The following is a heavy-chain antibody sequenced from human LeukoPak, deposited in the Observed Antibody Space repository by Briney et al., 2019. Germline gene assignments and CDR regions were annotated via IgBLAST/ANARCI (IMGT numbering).Heavy chain of an antibody. V-gene: IGHV3-30*02. Sequence: GGSLRLPCAASGFTFSSYGMHWVRQAPGKGLEWVAFIRYDGSNKYYADSVKGRFTISRDNSKNTLYLQMNSLRAEDTAVYYCAKGLTYYYDSSGYYYYYYYMDVWGKGTTVTVSS. J-gene: IGHJ6*03. CDR2: IRYDGSNK. CDR1: GFTFSSYG. CDR3: AKGLTYYYDSSGYYYYYYYMDV. D-gene: IGHD3-22*01.